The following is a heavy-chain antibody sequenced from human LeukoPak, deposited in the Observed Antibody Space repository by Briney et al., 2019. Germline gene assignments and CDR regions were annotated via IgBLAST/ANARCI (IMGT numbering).Heavy chain of an antibody. D-gene: IGHD4-17*01. CDR3: ASGHYADYYFDY. J-gene: IGHJ4*02. CDR2: IYCSCST. Sequence: SETLSLTCTVSGGFTSSYYCSWIRQPPGKGQEWIGNIYCSCSTNYNPSLKSRVAISVDTSKSQFSLKVSSVSAADTAVYYCASGHYADYYFDYWGQGTLVTVSS. CDR1: GGFTSSYY. V-gene: IGHV4-59*01.